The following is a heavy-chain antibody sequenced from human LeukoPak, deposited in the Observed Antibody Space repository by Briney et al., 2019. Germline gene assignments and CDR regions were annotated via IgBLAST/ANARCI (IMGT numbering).Heavy chain of an antibody. J-gene: IGHJ6*03. D-gene: IGHD2-2*01. CDR1: GGSISSYY. V-gene: IGHV4-59*01. Sequence: SETLSLTCTVSGGSISSYYWSWIRQPPGKGLEWIGYIYYSGSTNYNPSLKSRVTISVDTSKNQFSLKLSSVTAADTAVYYCARAEGYCSSTSCYGYYYYMDVWGKGTTVTVSS. CDR3: ARAEGYCSSTSCYGYYYYMDV. CDR2: IYYSGST.